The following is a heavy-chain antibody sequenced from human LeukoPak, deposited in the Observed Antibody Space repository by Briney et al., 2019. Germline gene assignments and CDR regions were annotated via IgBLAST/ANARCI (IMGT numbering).Heavy chain of an antibody. CDR1: GFTFSSYA. J-gene: IGHJ4*02. Sequence: QPGRSLRLSCAASGFTFSSYAMHWVRQAPGKGLEWVAVISYDGTYKYYADSVKGRFTISRDNSKNTLYLQMNSLRAEDTAVYYCARTPGNGIHYFDCWGQGTLVTVSS. V-gene: IGHV3-30*04. D-gene: IGHD2-8*01. CDR2: ISYDGTYK. CDR3: ARTPGNGIHYFDC.